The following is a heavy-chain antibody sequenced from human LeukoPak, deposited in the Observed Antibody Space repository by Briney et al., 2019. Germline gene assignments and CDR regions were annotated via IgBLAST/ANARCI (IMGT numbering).Heavy chain of an antibody. Sequence: ASVKVSWKVSGYTLTELSMHWVRQAPGKGLGRVGGFDPEDGETIYAQQSQGRVTMTEDTSTDTAYMELSSLISEDTAVYYCATDGGRDGYPFDYWGQGTLVTVSS. D-gene: IGHD5-24*01. CDR3: ATDGGRDGYPFDY. CDR1: GYTLTELS. CDR2: FDPEDGET. J-gene: IGHJ4*02. V-gene: IGHV1-24*01.